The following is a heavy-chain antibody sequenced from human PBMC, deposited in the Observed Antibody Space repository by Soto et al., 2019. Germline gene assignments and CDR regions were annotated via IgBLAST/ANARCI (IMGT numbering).Heavy chain of an antibody. V-gene: IGHV3-7*01. J-gene: IGHJ3*02. CDR2: IKQDGSEK. CDR3: ARAGDSLWQQLGDAFDI. CDR1: GFTFSSYW. D-gene: IGHD6-13*01. Sequence: GGSLRLSCAASGFTFSSYWMSWVRQAPGKGLEWVANIKQDGSEKYYVDSVKGRFTISRDNAKNSLYLQMNSLRAEDTAVYYCARAGDSLWQQLGDAFDIWGQGTMVTVSS.